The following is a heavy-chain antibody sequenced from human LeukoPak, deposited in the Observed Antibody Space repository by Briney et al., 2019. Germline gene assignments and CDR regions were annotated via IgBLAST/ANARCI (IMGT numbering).Heavy chain of an antibody. Sequence: SETLSLTCAVYGGSFSGYYWSWIRQPPGKGLEWIGGINHSGSTNYNPSLKSRVTISVDTSKNQFSLKLSSVTAADTAVYYCARELSGYYYPYYYYGMDVWGQGTTVTVSS. CDR3: ARELSGYYYPYYYYGMDV. CDR1: GGSFSGYY. J-gene: IGHJ6*02. D-gene: IGHD3-22*01. V-gene: IGHV4-34*01. CDR2: INHSGST.